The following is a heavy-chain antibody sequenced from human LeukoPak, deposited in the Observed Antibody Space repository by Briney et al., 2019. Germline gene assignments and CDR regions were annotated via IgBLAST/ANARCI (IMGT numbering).Heavy chain of an antibody. Sequence: TGGSLRLSCAASGFTFSSYAMSWVRQAPGKGLEWVSAISGSGGSTYYADSVKGRFTISRDNSKNTLYLQMNSLRAEDTAVYYCAKPKEEYYYGSGSYYNWGQGTLVTVSS. J-gene: IGHJ4*02. CDR2: ISGSGGST. CDR3: AKPKEEYYYGSGSYYN. V-gene: IGHV3-23*01. D-gene: IGHD3-10*01. CDR1: GFTFSSYA.